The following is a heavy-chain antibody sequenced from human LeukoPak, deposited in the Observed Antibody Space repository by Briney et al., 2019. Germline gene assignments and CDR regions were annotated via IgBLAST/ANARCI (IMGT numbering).Heavy chain of an antibody. CDR1: GFTFDDYA. J-gene: IGHJ4*02. V-gene: IGHV3-9*01. CDR3: AKARYDTYFDY. Sequence: PGWSLRLSCAASGFTFDDYAMHWVRQAPGKGLEWVSGISWNSGSIGYADSVKGRFTISRDNAKNSLYLQMNSLRAEDTALYYCAKARYDTYFDYWGQGTLVTVSS. D-gene: IGHD3-22*01. CDR2: ISWNSGSI.